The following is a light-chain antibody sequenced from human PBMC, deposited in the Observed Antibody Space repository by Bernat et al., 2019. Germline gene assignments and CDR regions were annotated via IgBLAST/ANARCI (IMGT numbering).Light chain of an antibody. CDR2: GAS. CDR1: QSVSGSY. J-gene: IGKJ1*01. Sequence: EIVLRQSPGTLSLSPGERATLSCRASQSVSGSYLAWYQQKPGQAPRLLIYGASSRATGIPDRFSGSGSGTDFNLTISRLDPEDIAVYYCQQYGGSPRTFGQGTKVEIK. CDR3: QQYGGSPRT. V-gene: IGKV3-20*01.